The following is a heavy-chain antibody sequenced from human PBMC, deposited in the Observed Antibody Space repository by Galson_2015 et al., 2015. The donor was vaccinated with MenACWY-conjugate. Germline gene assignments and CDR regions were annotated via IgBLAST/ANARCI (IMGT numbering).Heavy chain of an antibody. CDR1: GFTFSNAW. J-gene: IGHJ6*02. Sequence: SLRLSCAASGFTFSNAWMSWVRQAPGKGLEWVGRIKSKTDGGTTDYAAPVKGRFTISRDDSKNTLYLQMNSLKTEDTAVYYCTAENIVVVPAAIPPPYYYYGMDVWGQGTTVTVSS. CDR2: IKSKTDGGTT. D-gene: IGHD2-2*02. V-gene: IGHV3-15*01. CDR3: TAENIVVVPAAIPPPYYYYGMDV.